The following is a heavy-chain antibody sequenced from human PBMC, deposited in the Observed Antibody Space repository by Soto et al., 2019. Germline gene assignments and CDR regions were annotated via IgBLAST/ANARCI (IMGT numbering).Heavy chain of an antibody. CDR2: IWYDGSNK. CDR3: ARAYYYDSSRAYYYYGMEV. D-gene: IGHD3-22*01. Sequence: AGGSLRLSCAASGFTFSSYGMHWVRQAPGKGLEWVAVIWYDGSNKYYADSVKGRFTISRDNSKNTLYLQMNSLRAEDTAVYYCARAYYYDSSRAYYYYGMEVWGQGTTVTV. V-gene: IGHV3-33*01. J-gene: IGHJ6*02. CDR1: GFTFSSYG.